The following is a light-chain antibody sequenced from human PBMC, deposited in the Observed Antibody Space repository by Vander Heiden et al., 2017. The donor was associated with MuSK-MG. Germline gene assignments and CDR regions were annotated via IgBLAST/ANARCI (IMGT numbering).Light chain of an antibody. V-gene: IGKV1-39*01. CDR1: RSIAIY. Sequence: DIQMTQSPSSLSASIGDRVTITCRASRSIAIYLNWYQQKPGKAPNLLIFAASTLRPGVPSRFSGSGSGTDFTLTISILDAEDFATYYCQQSHTSPLTFGHGTTVDI. CDR3: QQSHTSPLT. CDR2: AAS. J-gene: IGKJ3*01.